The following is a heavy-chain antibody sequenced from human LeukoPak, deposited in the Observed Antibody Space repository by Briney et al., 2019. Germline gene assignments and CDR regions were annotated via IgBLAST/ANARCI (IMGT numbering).Heavy chain of an antibody. CDR1: GFTFSSYA. CDR3: ARAPYGDYLEYFQH. Sequence: PGGSLRLSCAASGFTFSSYAMHWVRQAPGKGLEWVAVISYDGSNKYYADSVKGRFTISRDNSKNTLYLQMNSLRAEDTAVYYCARAPYGDYLEYFQHWGQGTLVTVSS. D-gene: IGHD4-17*01. V-gene: IGHV3-30*04. J-gene: IGHJ1*01. CDR2: ISYDGSNK.